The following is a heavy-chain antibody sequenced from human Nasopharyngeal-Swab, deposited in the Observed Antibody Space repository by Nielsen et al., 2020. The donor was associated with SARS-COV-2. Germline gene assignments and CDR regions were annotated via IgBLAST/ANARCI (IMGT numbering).Heavy chain of an antibody. Sequence: GESLKISCAGSGFTFSSSWLHWVRQAPGKGLEWVANIKQDGSEKYYVDSVKGRFTISRDNAKNSLYLQMNSLRDEDTAVYYCARDNDYGDYALYYYYYGMDVWGQGTTVTVSS. D-gene: IGHD4-17*01. CDR3: ARDNDYGDYALYYYYYGMDV. J-gene: IGHJ6*02. V-gene: IGHV3-7*03. CDR2: IKQDGSEK. CDR1: GFTFSSSW.